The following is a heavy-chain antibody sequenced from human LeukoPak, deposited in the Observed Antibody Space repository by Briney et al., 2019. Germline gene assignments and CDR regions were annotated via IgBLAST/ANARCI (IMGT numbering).Heavy chain of an antibody. D-gene: IGHD6-13*01. J-gene: IGHJ4*02. CDR2: IYTSGST. CDR1: GGSISSGSYY. Sequence: PSETLSLTCTVSGGSISSGSYYWSWIRQPAGKGLEWIGRIYTSGSTNYNPSLKSRVTISVDTSKNQFSLKLSSVTAADTAVYYCARRRSHLYSRLERFDYWGQGTLVTVSS. V-gene: IGHV4-61*02. CDR3: ARRRSHLYSRLERFDY.